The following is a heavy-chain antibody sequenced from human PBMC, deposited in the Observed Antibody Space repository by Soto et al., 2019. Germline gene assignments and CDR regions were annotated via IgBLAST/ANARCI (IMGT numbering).Heavy chain of an antibody. CDR1: GFTFSSYA. J-gene: IGHJ3*02. Sequence: GGSLRLSCAASGFTFSSYAMHWVRQAPGKGLEWVAVISYDGSNKYYADSVKGRFTISRDNSKNTLYLQMNSLRAEDTAVYYCARESRDSGVEGIDAFDIWGQGTMVTVSS. CDR2: ISYDGSNK. D-gene: IGHD5-12*01. V-gene: IGHV3-30-3*01. CDR3: ARESRDSGVEGIDAFDI.